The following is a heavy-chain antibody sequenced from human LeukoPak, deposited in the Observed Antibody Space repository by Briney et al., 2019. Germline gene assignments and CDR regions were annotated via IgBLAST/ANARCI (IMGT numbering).Heavy chain of an antibody. CDR3: ARGPARGYYDGSGYDFDY. J-gene: IGHJ4*02. V-gene: IGHV3-30*02. Sequence: PGGSMRLSCAASGFTFRNFGMHWVRQAPGKGMEWVTLIDDDGINFDYVNSVKGRFTVSRDNSKNTLYLQMSSLESEDTAVYYCARGPARGYYDGSGYDFDYWGQGTLVTVSS. CDR1: GFTFRNFG. CDR2: IDDDGINF. D-gene: IGHD3-22*01.